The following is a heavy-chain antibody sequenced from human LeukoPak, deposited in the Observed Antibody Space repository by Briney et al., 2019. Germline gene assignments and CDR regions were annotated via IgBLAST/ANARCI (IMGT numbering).Heavy chain of an antibody. V-gene: IGHV4-39*01. Sequence: SETLSLTCTVSGGSISSSSYYWGWIRQPPGKGLEWIGSIYYSGSTYYNPSLKSRVTISVDTSKNQFSLKLSSVTAADTAVYYCARQGYSSGRYFDYWGQGTLVTVSS. CDR1: GGSISSSSYY. CDR3: ARQGYSSGRYFDY. J-gene: IGHJ4*02. D-gene: IGHD6-19*01. CDR2: IYYSGST.